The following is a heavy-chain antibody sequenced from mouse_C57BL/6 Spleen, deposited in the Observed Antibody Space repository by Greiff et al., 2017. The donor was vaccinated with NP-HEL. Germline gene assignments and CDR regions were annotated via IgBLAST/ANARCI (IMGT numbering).Heavy chain of an antibody. J-gene: IGHJ1*03. D-gene: IGHD1-1*01. V-gene: IGHV10-1*01. Sequence: EVKLMESGGGLVQPKGSLKLSCAASGFSFNTYAMNWVRQAPGKGLEWVARIRSKSNNYATYYADSVKDRFTISRDDSESMLYLQMNNLKTEDTAMYYCVRRGDYGSSWYFDVWGTGTTVTVSS. CDR1: GFSFNTYA. CDR2: IRSKSNNYAT. CDR3: VRRGDYGSSWYFDV.